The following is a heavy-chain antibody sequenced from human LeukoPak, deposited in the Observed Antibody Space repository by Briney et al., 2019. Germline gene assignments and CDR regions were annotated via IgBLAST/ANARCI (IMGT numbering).Heavy chain of an antibody. J-gene: IGHJ4*02. D-gene: IGHD2-15*01. CDR1: GFTFDDYA. Sequence: GGSLRLSCAASGFTFDDYAMHWVRQAPGKGLEWVSGISWNSGNIGYADSVKGRFTISRDNPKNSLFLQMDSLKPEDTALYYCAKDGCSGGNCCAELDYWGQGTLVTVSS. CDR3: AKDGCSGGNCCAELDY. V-gene: IGHV3-9*01. CDR2: ISWNSGNI.